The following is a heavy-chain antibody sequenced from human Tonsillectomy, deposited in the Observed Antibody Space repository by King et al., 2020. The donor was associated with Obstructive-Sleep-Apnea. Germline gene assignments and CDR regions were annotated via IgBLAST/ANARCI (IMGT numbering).Heavy chain of an antibody. D-gene: IGHD6-19*01. CDR1: GGSVSSGSYY. J-gene: IGHJ5*01. CDR2: IYYSGSS. CDR3: ARGNGSGWFDY. Sequence: VQLQESGPGLVKPSETLSLPCTVSGGSVSSGSYYWSWIRQPPGTGLEWIGEIYYSGSSNYNPSLKSRVTISVDTSKNQFFLKLRSVTAADPAVYYCARGNGSGWFDYWGQGTLVTVSS. V-gene: IGHV4-61*01.